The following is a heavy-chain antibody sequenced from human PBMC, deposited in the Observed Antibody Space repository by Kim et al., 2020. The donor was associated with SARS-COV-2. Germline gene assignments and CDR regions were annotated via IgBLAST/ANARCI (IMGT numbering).Heavy chain of an antibody. D-gene: IGHD6-13*01. CDR2: IIPMLGRA. J-gene: IGHJ4*02. Sequence: SVKVSCKASGGTFSGLAISWVRQAPGQGLEWMGGIIPMLGRANYAQKFLARVTLTADESTTTVYMEVNSLRSEDTGVYYCAREQRHSSGWFYYFYSWGQGTLVTVSS. CDR1: GGTFSGLA. CDR3: AREQRHSSGWFYYFYS. V-gene: IGHV1-69*13.